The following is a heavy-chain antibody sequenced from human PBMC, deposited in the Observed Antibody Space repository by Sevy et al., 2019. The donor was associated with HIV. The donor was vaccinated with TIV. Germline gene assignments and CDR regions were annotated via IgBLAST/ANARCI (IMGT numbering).Heavy chain of an antibody. V-gene: IGHV3-7*03. CDR2: IKLDGSDK. CDR3: ARGHYAMDV. CDR1: DFIFENYR. Sequence: GGSLRLSCGASDFIFENYRMTWVRQTSGQGLEWVATIKLDGSDKYYGDSVKGRFTISRDNSKKSLYLQMNSLRAEDTAVYFCARGHYAMDVWGQGTTVTVSS. J-gene: IGHJ6*02.